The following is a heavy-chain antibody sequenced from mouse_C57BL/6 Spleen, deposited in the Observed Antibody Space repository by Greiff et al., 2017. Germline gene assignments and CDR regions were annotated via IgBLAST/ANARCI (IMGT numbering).Heavy chain of an antibody. V-gene: IGHV5-17*01. D-gene: IGHD3-2*02. CDR1: GFTFSDYG. J-gene: IGHJ4*01. CDR2: ISSGSSAI. Sequence: EVQLVESGGGLVKPGGSLKLSCAASGFTFSDYGMHWVRQAPEKGLEWVAYISSGSSAIYSADTVKGRVTISRDNANNTLFLQIHSLRFEATAMYYCARSRHLSAMDYWGQGTSVTVSS. CDR3: ARSRHLSAMDY.